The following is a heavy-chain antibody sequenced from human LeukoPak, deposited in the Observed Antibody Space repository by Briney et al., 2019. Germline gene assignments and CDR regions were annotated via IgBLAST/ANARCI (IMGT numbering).Heavy chain of an antibody. CDR1: GGSISSGSYY. CDR3: ARGLQLWPLDV. J-gene: IGHJ6*04. Sequence: PSETLSLTCTVSGGSISSGSYYWSWIRQPPGKGLEWIGYIYYSGSTNYNPSLKSRVTISVDTSKNQFSLKLSSVTAADTAVYFCARGLQLWPLDVWGKGTTVNVSS. V-gene: IGHV4-61*01. CDR2: IYYSGST. D-gene: IGHD5-18*01.